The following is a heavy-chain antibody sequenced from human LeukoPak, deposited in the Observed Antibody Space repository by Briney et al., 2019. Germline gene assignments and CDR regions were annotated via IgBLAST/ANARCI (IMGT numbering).Heavy chain of an antibody. J-gene: IGHJ4*02. D-gene: IGHD6-13*01. CDR1: GFTFSSYG. V-gene: IGHV3-30*19. Sequence: GGSLRLSCAASGFTFSSYGMHWVRQAPGKGLEWVAVISADGSMKYYADSVKGRFTISRDNSKNTLYLQMNSLTPEDTAVYYCARGGSSSWAFIDYWGQGTVVTVSS. CDR2: ISADGSMK. CDR3: ARGGSSSWAFIDY.